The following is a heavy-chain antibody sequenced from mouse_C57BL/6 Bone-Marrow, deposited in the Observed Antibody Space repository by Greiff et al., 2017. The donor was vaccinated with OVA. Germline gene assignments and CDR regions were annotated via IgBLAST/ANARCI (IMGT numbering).Heavy chain of an antibody. Sequence: VQVQQSGAELMKPGASVKLSCKATGYTFTDYWIEWVKQRPGHGLEWIGEILTGSGSTNYNEKFKGKATFTKETSSNTAYMQLSSLTTEDSAIYYWARCNTVVGVDYWGQGTSVTFSS. CDR3: ARCNTVVGVDY. CDR1: GYTFTDYW. CDR2: ILTGSGST. J-gene: IGHJ4*01. V-gene: IGHV1-9*01. D-gene: IGHD1-1*01.